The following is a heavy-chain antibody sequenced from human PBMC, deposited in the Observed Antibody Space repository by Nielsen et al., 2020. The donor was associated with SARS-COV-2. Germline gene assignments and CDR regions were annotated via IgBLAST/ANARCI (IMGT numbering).Heavy chain of an antibody. CDR3: ARDRLDYGGKGEYYYYGMDV. J-gene: IGHJ6*02. CDR2: ISYDGSNK. D-gene: IGHD4-23*01. Sequence: WIRQPPGKGLEWVALISYDGSNKYYADSVKGRFTISRDNSKNTLYLQMNSLRAEDTAVYYCARDRLDYGGKGEYYYYGMDVWGQGTTVTVSS. V-gene: IGHV3-30*04.